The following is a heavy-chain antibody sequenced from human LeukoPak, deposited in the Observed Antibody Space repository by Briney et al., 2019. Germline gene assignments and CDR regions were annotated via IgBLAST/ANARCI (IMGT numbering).Heavy chain of an antibody. D-gene: IGHD2-15*01. CDR1: GFTFSSYA. V-gene: IGHV3-30-3*01. CDR2: ISYDGSNK. Sequence: PGRSLRLSCAASGFTFSSYAMHWVRQAPGKGLEWVAVISYDGSNKYYADSVKGRFTISRDNSKNTLYLQMNSLRAEDTAVYYCARQGVVAVSPPAFDIWGQGTMVTVSS. J-gene: IGHJ3*02. CDR3: ARQGVVAVSPPAFDI.